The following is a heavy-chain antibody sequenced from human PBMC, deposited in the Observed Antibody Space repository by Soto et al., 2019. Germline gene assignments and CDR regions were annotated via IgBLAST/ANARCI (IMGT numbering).Heavy chain of an antibody. CDR2: IFPGDSDT. J-gene: IGHJ6*02. Sequence: PGESLKISCKTSGYNFAGYWIGWVRQMPAKGLEWLGIIFPGDSDTKYSPSFQGQVIISXXXXXXTXYLQXXXLKASDTAIYYCARQSGMDVWGQGTMVTVSS. CDR1: GYNFAGYW. CDR3: ARQSGMDV. V-gene: IGHV5-51*01. D-gene: IGHD5-12*01.